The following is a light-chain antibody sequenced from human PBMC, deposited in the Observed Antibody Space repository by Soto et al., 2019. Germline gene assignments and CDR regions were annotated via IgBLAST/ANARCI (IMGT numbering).Light chain of an antibody. Sequence: HSVITHPASVTRSPGQMVTSSFSGGSSNIGTYTVNWYQQLPETAPKLLIYTDYQRPSGVPDRFSGSKSGTSASLAISGLQSEDEADYYCASWDDSLNGGVFGGGTHLTXL. J-gene: IGLJ3*02. V-gene: IGLV1-44*01. CDR1: SSNIGTYT. CDR2: TDY. CDR3: ASWDDSLNGGV.